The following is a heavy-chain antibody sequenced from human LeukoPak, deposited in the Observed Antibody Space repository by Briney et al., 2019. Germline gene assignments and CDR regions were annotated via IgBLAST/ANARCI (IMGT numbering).Heavy chain of an antibody. CDR2: IYYSGST. V-gene: IGHV4-39*07. Sequence: SETLSLTCTVSGGSISSSSYYWGWIRQPPGKGLEWVGSIYYSGSTYYNPSLKSRVTISVDTSKNQFSLKLSSVTAADTAVYYCARGKGDYYFDYWGQGTLVTVSS. CDR1: GGSISSSSYY. J-gene: IGHJ4*02. D-gene: IGHD3-10*01. CDR3: ARGKGDYYFDY.